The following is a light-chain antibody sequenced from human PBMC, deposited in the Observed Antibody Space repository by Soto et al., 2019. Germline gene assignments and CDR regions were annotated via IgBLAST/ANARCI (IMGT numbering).Light chain of an antibody. J-gene: IGLJ2*01. Sequence: QSVLTQPPSVSGAPGQRVTISCTGSSSNIGAGYDVHWYQQLPGTAPKLLIYGNSNRPSGVLARFSGSKSGTSASLAITGLQAEEEEDDYYHSSDNNLSVHVVFGGGTKLTVL. V-gene: IGLV1-40*01. CDR2: GNS. CDR1: SSNIGAGYD. CDR3: HSSDNNLSVHVV.